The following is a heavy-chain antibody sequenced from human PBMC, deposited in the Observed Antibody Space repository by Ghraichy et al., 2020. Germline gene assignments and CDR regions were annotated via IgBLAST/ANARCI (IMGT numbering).Heavy chain of an antibody. CDR3: AKGGSTVTTVRQYFDY. Sequence: ETLSLTCAASGFTFSSYAMSWVRQAPGKGLEWVSTISGSGGSTYYADSVKGRFTISRDNSKNTLYLQMNSLRAEDTAVYYCAKGGSTVTTVRQYFDYWGQGTLVTVSS. V-gene: IGHV3-23*01. CDR1: GFTFSSYA. CDR2: ISGSGGST. D-gene: IGHD4-17*01. J-gene: IGHJ4*02.